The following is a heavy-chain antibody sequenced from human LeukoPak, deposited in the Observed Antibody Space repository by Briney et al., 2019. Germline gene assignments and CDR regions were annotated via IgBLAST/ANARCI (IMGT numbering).Heavy chain of an antibody. CDR1: GFTFSNSW. CDR3: ARIDWGQFEY. J-gene: IGHJ4*02. V-gene: IGHV3-74*01. D-gene: IGHD2-21*01. Sequence: GGSLRLSCAASGFTFSNSWMHWVRQAPGKGLVWVSRINSDGKTTTYADSVKGRFTISRDNAKNSLYLQMNSLRAEDTAVYYCARIDWGQFEYWGQGSLVTVSS. CDR2: INSDGKTT.